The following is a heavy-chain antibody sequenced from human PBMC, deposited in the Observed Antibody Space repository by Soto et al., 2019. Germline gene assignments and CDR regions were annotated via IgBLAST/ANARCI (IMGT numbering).Heavy chain of an antibody. J-gene: IGHJ4*02. CDR2: IFYSGST. D-gene: IGHD6-13*01. Sequence: TSETLCLTCTVSGGSISSYYWSWIRQPPGKGLEWIGYIFYSGSTNYNPSLKSRVIISVDTSKNQVSLKLSSVTAADTAVYWCARDGNIAAAGMGFDDWGQGTLVTVSS. CDR3: ARDGNIAAAGMGFDD. V-gene: IGHV4-59*01. CDR1: GGSISSYY.